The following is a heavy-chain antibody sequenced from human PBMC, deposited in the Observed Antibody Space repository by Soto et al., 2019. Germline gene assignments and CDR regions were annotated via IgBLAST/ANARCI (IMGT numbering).Heavy chain of an antibody. CDR2: IYYSGST. V-gene: IGHV4-61*01. CDR1: GGSVSSGSYY. Sequence: QVQLQESGPGLVKPSETLSLTCTVSGGSVSSGSYYWSWIRQPPGKGLEWIGYIYYSGSTNYNLSLKSRVTISVDTSKNQFSLKLSSVTAADTAVYYCARDLEYSYGRGDNWFDPWGQGTLVTVSS. D-gene: IGHD5-18*01. CDR3: ARDLEYSYGRGDNWFDP. J-gene: IGHJ5*02.